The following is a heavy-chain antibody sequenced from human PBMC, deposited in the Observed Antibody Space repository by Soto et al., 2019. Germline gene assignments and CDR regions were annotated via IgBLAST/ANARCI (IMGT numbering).Heavy chain of an antibody. CDR2: IRQDGSEK. J-gene: IGHJ5*02. D-gene: IGHD3-22*01. CDR3: AREKGGYYDSSGYYYVGWFDP. Sequence: GGSLRLSCAASGFTFSNYWMTWVRQAPGKGLEWVANIRQDGSEKYYVDSVKGRFTISRDSAKNAVYLQMNSLRPEDTAMYYCAREKGGYYDSSGYYYVGWFDPWGQGTLVTVSS. CDR1: GFTFSNYW. V-gene: IGHV3-7*01.